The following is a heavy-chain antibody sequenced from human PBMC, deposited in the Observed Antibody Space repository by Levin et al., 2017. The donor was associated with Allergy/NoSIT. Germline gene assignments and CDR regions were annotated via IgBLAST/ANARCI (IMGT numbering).Heavy chain of an antibody. CDR2: IHPGDSDT. V-gene: IGHV5-51*01. CDR3: ARRGYYDTSGPPGY. CDR1: GYMFTNYW. Sequence: GGSLRLSCKGSGYMFTNYWIGWVRQMPGKGLEWMGIIHPGDSDTRYSPSFQGQVTISVDKSINTAFLQWRSLKASDTAMYYCARRGYYDTSGPPGYWGQGTLVTVSS. J-gene: IGHJ4*02. D-gene: IGHD3-22*01.